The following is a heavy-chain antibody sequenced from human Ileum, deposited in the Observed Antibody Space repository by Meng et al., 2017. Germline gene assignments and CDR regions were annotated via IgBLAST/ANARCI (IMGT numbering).Heavy chain of an antibody. V-gene: IGHV3-74*01. CDR2: INPDGSDP. CDR3: TNDRLNH. Sequence: RLVESGGGLVPPGGCLRLSLAASAFTFTDHWLHWVRQGPGKGLVWVSRINPDGSDPTYADSVKGRFTISRDNAKNTVYLQMNSLRAEDTALYYCTNDRLNHWGQGALVTVSS. D-gene: IGHD1-1*01. CDR1: AFTFTDHW. J-gene: IGHJ1*01.